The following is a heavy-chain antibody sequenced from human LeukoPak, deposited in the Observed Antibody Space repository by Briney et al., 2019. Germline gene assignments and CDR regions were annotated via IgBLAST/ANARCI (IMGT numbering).Heavy chain of an antibody. V-gene: IGHV3-30-3*01. D-gene: IGHD2-21*02. Sequence: GGSLRLSCVASGFTFGSYAMHWVRQAPGKGLEWVAVISYDGSNKYYADSVKGRFILSRDNFKKTLYLQMNSLRAEDTAIYYCASDPSHIVVVTAVMDYWGQGTLVTVSS. CDR2: ISYDGSNK. CDR3: ASDPSHIVVVTAVMDY. J-gene: IGHJ4*02. CDR1: GFTFGSYA.